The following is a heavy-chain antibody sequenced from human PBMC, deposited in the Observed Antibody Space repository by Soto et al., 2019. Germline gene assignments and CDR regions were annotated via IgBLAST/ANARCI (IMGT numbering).Heavy chain of an antibody. J-gene: IGHJ6*03. V-gene: IGHV1-69*02. D-gene: IGHD3-9*01. CDR3: ARGVSEYDIWTGYSYYYYYYMDV. Sequence: QVQLVQSGAEVKKPGSSVKVSCKASGGTFSSYTISWVRQAPGHGLEWMGRIIPILGIANYAQKFQGRVTITAEKSTSTDYMEPSSLRSEDTAVYSCARGVSEYDIWTGYSYYYYYYMDVWGKGTTVTVSS. CDR1: GGTFSSYT. CDR2: IIPILGIA.